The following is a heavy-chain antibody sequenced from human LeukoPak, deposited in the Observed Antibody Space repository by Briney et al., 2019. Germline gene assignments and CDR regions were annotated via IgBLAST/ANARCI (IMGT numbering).Heavy chain of an antibody. CDR2: IYTSGGT. CDR3: ARENSGSYREFDY. D-gene: IGHD1-26*01. CDR1: GGPISSYY. J-gene: IGHJ4*02. Sequence: KSSETLSLTCTVSGGPISSYYWSWIRQPAGKGLEWIGRIYTSGGTNYNPSLKSRVTMSVDTSKNQFSLKLSSVAAADTAVFYCARENSGSYREFDYWGQGTLVTVSS. V-gene: IGHV4-4*07.